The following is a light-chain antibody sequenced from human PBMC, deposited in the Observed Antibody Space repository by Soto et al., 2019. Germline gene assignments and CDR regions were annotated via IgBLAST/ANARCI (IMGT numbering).Light chain of an antibody. CDR3: QQYDNHLHT. J-gene: IGKJ4*01. V-gene: IGKV1-33*01. CDR2: DAS. Sequence: IQMTQSPSTLSATAGDRVTITCRASQSISSWSAWYQHKPGKAPKLLIYDASNLETGVPSRFSGSGSGTDFTFTISSLQPEDIATYYCQQYDNHLHTFGGGTKVDIK. CDR1: QSISSW.